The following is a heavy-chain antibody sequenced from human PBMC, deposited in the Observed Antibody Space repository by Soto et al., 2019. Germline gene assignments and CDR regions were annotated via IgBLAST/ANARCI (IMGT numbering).Heavy chain of an antibody. D-gene: IGHD6-13*01. CDR1: GYTFTRYW. V-gene: IGHV5-51*01. J-gene: IGHJ6*04. CDR3: ARLAAAGTPSYYSVLDV. CDR2: IYPADSDS. Sequence: GESLKISCKGSGYTFTRYWIGWVRQMPGKGLEWMGIIYPADSDSRYSPSLQGQVTVSADKSISTAYLQWSSLKASDTAMYYCARLAAAGTPSYYSVLDVWGKGTTVTVSS.